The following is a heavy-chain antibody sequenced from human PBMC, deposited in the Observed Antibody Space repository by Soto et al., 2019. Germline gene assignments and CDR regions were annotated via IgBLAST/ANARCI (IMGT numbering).Heavy chain of an antibody. V-gene: IGHV1-69*13. CDR3: SIAVAGTSGNWFDP. CDR1: GVTFSSYA. CDR2: IIPIFGTA. J-gene: IGHJ5*02. D-gene: IGHD6-19*01. Sequence: SVKVSCKASGVTFSSYAISWVRQAPGQGLEWMGGIIPIFGTANYAQKFQGRVTITADESTSTAYMELSSLRSEDTAVYYCSIAVAGTSGNWFDPWGQGTLVTVSS.